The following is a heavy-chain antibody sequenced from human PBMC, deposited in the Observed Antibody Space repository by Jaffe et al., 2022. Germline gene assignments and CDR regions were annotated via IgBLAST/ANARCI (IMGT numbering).Heavy chain of an antibody. CDR3: AKDGGVGWRDYGSGSYFDY. CDR1: GFTFSSYA. D-gene: IGHD3-10*01. Sequence: EVQLLESGGGLVQPGGSLRLSCAASGFTFSSYAMSWVRQAPGKGLEWVSAISGSGGSTYYADSVKGRFTISRDNSKNTLYLQMNSLRAEDTAVYYCAKDGGVGWRDYGSGSYFDYWGQGTLVTVSS. V-gene: IGHV3-23*01. J-gene: IGHJ4*02. CDR2: ISGSGGST.